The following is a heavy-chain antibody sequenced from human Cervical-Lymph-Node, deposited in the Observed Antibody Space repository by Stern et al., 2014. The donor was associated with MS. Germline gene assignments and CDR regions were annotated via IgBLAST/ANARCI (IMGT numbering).Heavy chain of an antibody. D-gene: IGHD2-21*02. V-gene: IGHV1-46*01. Sequence: QVQLVQSGAEVKKPGASVKVSCKASGYTFTSYHLHWVRQAPGQGLDWMGIINPSGGTTNYAQKFQGRVTMTRDTSTSTVYMDLSSLRSEDTAVYYCARLAYCGGDCFGPYYFDYWGQGTLVTVSS. CDR3: ARLAYCGGDCFGPYYFDY. CDR1: GYTFTSYH. CDR2: INPSGGTT. J-gene: IGHJ4*02.